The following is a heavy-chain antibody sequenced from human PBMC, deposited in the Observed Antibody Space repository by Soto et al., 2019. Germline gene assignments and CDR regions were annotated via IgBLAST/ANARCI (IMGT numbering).Heavy chain of an antibody. J-gene: IGHJ5*02. Sequence: SETLSLTCTVSGGSISSGGYYWSWIRQHPGKGLEWIGYIYYSGSTYYNPSLKSRVTISVDTSKNQFSLKLSSVTAADTAVYYCARTTTVTTYWFDPRGQGTLVTVSS. CDR3: ARTTTVTTYWFDP. CDR2: IYYSGST. D-gene: IGHD4-17*01. V-gene: IGHV4-31*03. CDR1: GGSISSGGYY.